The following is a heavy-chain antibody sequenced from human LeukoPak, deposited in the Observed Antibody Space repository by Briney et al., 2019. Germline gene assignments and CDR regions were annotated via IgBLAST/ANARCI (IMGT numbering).Heavy chain of an antibody. Sequence: GGSLRLSCAASGFTFSSYAMSWVRQAPGKGLEWVSAISGSGGSTCYADSVKGRFTISRDNSKNTLYLQMNSLRAEDTAVYYCAKDLMITFGGVIARYFDYWGQGTLVTVSS. CDR1: GFTFSSYA. CDR3: AKDLMITFGGVIARYFDY. V-gene: IGHV3-23*01. D-gene: IGHD3-16*02. CDR2: ISGSGGST. J-gene: IGHJ4*02.